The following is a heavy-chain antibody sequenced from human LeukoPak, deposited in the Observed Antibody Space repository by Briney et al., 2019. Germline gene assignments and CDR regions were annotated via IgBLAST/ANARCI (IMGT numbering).Heavy chain of an antibody. CDR3: LRDCNNIRCSGARMDV. D-gene: IGHD2/OR15-2a*01. CDR2: IGTVGDT. V-gene: IGHV3-13*01. Sequence: PGESLRLSCAASGSTFSNYDMHWVRQATGKGLEWVSSIGTVGDTYYSDSVKGRFTISRENAKNSWYLQMSSLRAGDTAVYYCLRDCNNIRCSGARMDVWGQGTTVIVSS. CDR1: GSTFSNYD. J-gene: IGHJ6*02.